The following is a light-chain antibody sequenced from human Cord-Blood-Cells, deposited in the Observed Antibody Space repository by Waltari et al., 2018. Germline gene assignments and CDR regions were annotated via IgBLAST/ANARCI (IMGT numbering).Light chain of an antibody. CDR2: SAS. CDR3: QQYKNWPPYS. J-gene: IGKJ2*03. CDR1: QSVSSN. Sequence: EIVMPQSPATLSVSPGERATLSCRASQSVSSNLAWYQQKPGQAPRLLIYSASTRATGSPARFSGSGSGTEFTLTISSLQSEDFAVYYCQQYKNWPPYSFGQGTKLEIK. V-gene: IGKV3-15*01.